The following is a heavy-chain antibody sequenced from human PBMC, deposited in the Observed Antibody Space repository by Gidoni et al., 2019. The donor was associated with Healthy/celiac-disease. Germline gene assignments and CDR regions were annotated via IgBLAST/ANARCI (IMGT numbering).Heavy chain of an antibody. J-gene: IGHJ4*02. CDR2: ISDDGSNK. CDR1: GFTFSSYG. CDR3: AKDGSGSSFFDY. D-gene: IGHD1-26*01. V-gene: IGHV3-30*18. Sequence: QVQLVESGGGVVLPGRSLKLSCAASGFTFSSYGMHRVRQAPGQGLEWVAVISDDGSNKYYADSVKGRFTISRDNSKNTLYLQMNSLRAEDTAVYYCAKDGSGSSFFDYWGQGTLVTVSS.